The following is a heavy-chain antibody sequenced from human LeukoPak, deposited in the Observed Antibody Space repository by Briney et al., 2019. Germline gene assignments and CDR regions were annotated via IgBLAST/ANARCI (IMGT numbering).Heavy chain of an antibody. V-gene: IGHV3-30*02. CDR3: AKVRLLLSSWDDVFES. CDR1: GFKFASFG. Sequence: GGSLRLSCAASGFKFASFGMHWVRQAPGKGLEWVASVRFDGNNKYYADSVKGRFTISRDNSKNTLYLQMDSLRREGTSIYYCAKVRLLLSSWDDVFESWGQGTMVTVSS. D-gene: IGHD6-13*01. J-gene: IGHJ3*02. CDR2: VRFDGNNK.